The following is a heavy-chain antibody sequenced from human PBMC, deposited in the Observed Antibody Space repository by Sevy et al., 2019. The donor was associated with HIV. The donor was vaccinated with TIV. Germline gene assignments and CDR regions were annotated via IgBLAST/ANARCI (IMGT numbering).Heavy chain of an antibody. J-gene: IGHJ6*02. CDR2: ISSSGSTI. CDR3: ARDTEVDTAMVTGYYYGMDV. Sequence: GGSLRLSCAASEFTFSDYYMSWIRQAPGKGLEWVSYISSSGSTIYYADSVKGRFTISRDNAKNSLYLQMNSLRAEDTAVYYCARDTEVDTAMVTGYYYGMDVWGQGTTVTVSS. D-gene: IGHD5-18*01. V-gene: IGHV3-11*01. CDR1: EFTFSDYY.